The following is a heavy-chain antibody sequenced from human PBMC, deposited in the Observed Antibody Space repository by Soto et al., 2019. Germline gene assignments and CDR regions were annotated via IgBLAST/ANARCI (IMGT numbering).Heavy chain of an antibody. V-gene: IGHV3-23*01. Sequence: EVVLMESGGDLVQPGGSLRLSCTTSGFAFKTYAISWVRQAPGKGPEWVAGLSGGGGGIYYADSVQGRFFISRDNSKSTLLLKMNRLTADDAAVYYCTKGNGGYPEYFKNWGQGTLVTVSS. CDR2: LSGGGGGI. D-gene: IGHD6-19*01. CDR1: GFAFKTYA. CDR3: TKGNGGYPEYFKN. J-gene: IGHJ1*01.